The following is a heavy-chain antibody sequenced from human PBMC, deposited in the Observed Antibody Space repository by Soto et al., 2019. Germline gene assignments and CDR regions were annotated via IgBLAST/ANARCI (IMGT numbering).Heavy chain of an antibody. CDR2: IYYSGRT. J-gene: IGHJ4*02. V-gene: IGHV4-59*01. D-gene: IGHD4-17*01. CDR3: ARVGGDDFGDDAGFDY. CDR1: GGSIRDYF. Sequence: SETLSLTCTVSGGSIRDYFWTLIRQPPGKGLEWIGYIYYSGRTNYNPSLKSRVSISVDTSKNHFSLQLRSVTAADTAVYYCARVGGDDFGDDAGFDYWGQGTLVTVSS.